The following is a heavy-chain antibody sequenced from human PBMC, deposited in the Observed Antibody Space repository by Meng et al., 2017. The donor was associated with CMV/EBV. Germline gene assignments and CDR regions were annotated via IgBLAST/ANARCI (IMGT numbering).Heavy chain of an antibody. J-gene: IGHJ6*02. CDR2: ISWNGGST. D-gene: IGHD5-12*01. CDR3: ARDRDIVATVNYYYYGMDV. Sequence: GESLKISCAASGFTFDDYGMSWVRQAPGKGLEWVSGISWNGGSTGYADSVKGRFTISRDNAKNSLYLQMNSLRAEDTALYYCARDRDIVATVNYYYYGMDVWGQGTTVTVSS. V-gene: IGHV3-20*04. CDR1: GFTFDDYG.